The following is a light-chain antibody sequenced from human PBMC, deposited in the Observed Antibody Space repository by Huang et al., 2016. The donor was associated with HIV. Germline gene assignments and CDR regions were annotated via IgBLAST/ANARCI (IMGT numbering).Light chain of an antibody. V-gene: IGKV1-17*03. J-gene: IGKJ5*01. CDR1: QGISHY. CDR3: LQYNSFPIT. Sequence: DIQMTQSPSAMSASVGDRFTITCRASQGISHYLAWFQKKPGKVPERLIYAASSLQSGVPSRFSGSGSGTEFSLTISSLQPEDFATYYCLQYNSFPITFGQGTRLEIK. CDR2: AAS.